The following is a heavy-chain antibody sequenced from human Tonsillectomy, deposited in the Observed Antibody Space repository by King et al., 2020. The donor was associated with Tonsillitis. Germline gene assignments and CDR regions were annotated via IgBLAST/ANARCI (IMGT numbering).Heavy chain of an antibody. CDR2: IIPMFGTL. J-gene: IGHJ5*02. CDR1: GGTFNDYA. CDR3: ATLYSVVVTATATDFGR. V-gene: IGHV1-69*01. D-gene: IGHD2-21*02. Sequence: QVQLVESGAEVKKPGSSVKVSCRASGGTFNDYAINWVRQAPGQGLEWMGGIIPMFGTLNYEQKFQGRVTITADESTSTAYMELSSLRSEDTAMYYCATLYSVVVTATATDFGRWGQGTLVTVSS.